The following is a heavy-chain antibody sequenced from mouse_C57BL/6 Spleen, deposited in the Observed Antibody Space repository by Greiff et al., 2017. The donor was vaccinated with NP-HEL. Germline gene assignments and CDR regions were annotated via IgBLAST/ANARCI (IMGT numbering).Heavy chain of an antibody. CDR1: GYTFTSYW. CDR2: IDPSDSYT. Sequence: QVQLQQPGAELVMPGASVKLSCKASGYTFTSYWMHWVKQRPGQGLEWIGEIDPSDSYTNYNQKFKGKSTLTVDKSSSTAYMQLSSLPSEDSAVYYCARTGIGSSFDYWGQGTTLTVSS. D-gene: IGHD1-1*01. CDR3: ARTGIGSSFDY. J-gene: IGHJ2*01. V-gene: IGHV1-69*01.